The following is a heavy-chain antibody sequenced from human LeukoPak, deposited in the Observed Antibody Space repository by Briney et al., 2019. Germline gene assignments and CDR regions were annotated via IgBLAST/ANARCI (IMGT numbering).Heavy chain of an antibody. Sequence: PGGSLRCYCAAYAFTVSHNFMSWVRQAPGKGLEWVSVIYSGGYTYYPDFVKGRFTISRDYSRTTLYLQMKRLRAEDTAFYCCARTRGFGETSDAFDIWGQGTMVTVSS. J-gene: IGHJ3*02. D-gene: IGHD3-10*01. CDR1: AFTVSHNF. CDR2: IYSGGYT. CDR3: ARTRGFGETSDAFDI. V-gene: IGHV3-66*01.